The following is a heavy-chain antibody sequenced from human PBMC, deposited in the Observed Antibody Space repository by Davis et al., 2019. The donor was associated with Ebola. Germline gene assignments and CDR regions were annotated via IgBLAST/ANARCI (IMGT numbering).Heavy chain of an antibody. J-gene: IGHJ6*02. Sequence: PSDTLSLTCAVYGGSFSGYYWSWIRQPPGKGLEWIGEINHSGSTNYNPSLKSRVTISVDTSKNQFSLKLSSVTAADTAVYYCARASQGVIIGGMDVWGQGTTVTVSS. CDR2: INHSGST. D-gene: IGHD3-10*01. CDR3: ARASQGVIIGGMDV. V-gene: IGHV4-34*01. CDR1: GGSFSGYY.